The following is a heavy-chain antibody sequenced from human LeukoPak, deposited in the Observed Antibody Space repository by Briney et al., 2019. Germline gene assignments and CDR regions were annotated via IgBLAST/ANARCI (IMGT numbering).Heavy chain of an antibody. D-gene: IGHD4-23*01. CDR3: ARDRDYGGNSNFDY. V-gene: IGHV3-7*01. J-gene: IGHJ4*02. CDR2: IKQDGSEK. CDR1: GFTFSSYA. Sequence: PGGSLRLSCAASGFTFSSYAMSWVRQAPGKGLEWVANIKQDGSEKYYVDSVKGRFTISRDNAKNSLYLQMNSLRAEDTAVYYCARDRDYGGNSNFDYWGQGTLVTVSS.